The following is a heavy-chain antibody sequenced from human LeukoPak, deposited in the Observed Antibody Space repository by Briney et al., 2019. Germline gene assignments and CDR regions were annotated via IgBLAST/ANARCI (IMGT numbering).Heavy chain of an antibody. CDR1: GFSISNSA. CDR3: AKGAYDYIEMGYFDY. D-gene: IGHD5-12*01. V-gene: IGHV3-23*01. Sequence: GGSLRLSCAASGFSISNSAMSWVRQAPGKGLEWVSLIVAGSGSTFYVDSVKGRFTISRDSSKNTPYLQMNSLRAEDMAVYYCAKGAYDYIEMGYFDYWGQGTLVTVSS. J-gene: IGHJ4*02. CDR2: IVAGSGST.